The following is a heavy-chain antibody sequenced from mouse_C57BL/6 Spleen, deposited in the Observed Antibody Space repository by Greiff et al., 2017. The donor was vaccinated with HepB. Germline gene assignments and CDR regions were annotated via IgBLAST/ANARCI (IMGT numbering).Heavy chain of an antibody. CDR3: ARGEAMDY. V-gene: IGHV5-16*01. CDR2: INYDGSST. CDR1: GFTFSDYY. Sequence: EVQVVESEGGLVQPGSSMKLSCTASGFTFSDYYMAWVRQVPEKGLEWVANINYDGSSTYYLDSLKSRFIISRDNAKNILYLQMSSLKSEDTATYYCARGEAMDYWGQGTSVTVSS. J-gene: IGHJ4*01.